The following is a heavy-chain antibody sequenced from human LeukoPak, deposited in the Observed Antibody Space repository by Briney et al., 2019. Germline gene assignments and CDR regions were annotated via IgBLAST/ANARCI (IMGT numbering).Heavy chain of an antibody. CDR1: GFTFSSYS. J-gene: IGHJ4*02. V-gene: IGHV3-21*01. CDR3: ARFIGWSAVDY. Sequence: GGSLRHSCAASGFTFSSYSMNWVRQAPGKGLEWVSSISSSSSHIYYADSVKGRFTISRDNAKNSLYLQMNSLRAEDTAVYYCARFIGWSAVDYWGQGTLVTVSS. D-gene: IGHD6-19*01. CDR2: ISSSSSHI.